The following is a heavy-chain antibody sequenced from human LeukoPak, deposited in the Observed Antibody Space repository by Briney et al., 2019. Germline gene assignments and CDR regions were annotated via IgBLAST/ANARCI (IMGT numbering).Heavy chain of an antibody. V-gene: IGHV4-59*01. CDR2: IYYSGST. Sequence: SETLSLTCIVSGGSISSYYWSWIRQPPGKGLEWIGYIYYSGSTNYNPSLKSRVAISVDTSKNQFSLKLSSVTAADTAVYYCAKGFYPVRSMIVVPHDAFDIWGQGTMVTVSS. J-gene: IGHJ3*02. CDR3: AKGFYPVRSMIVVPHDAFDI. CDR1: GGSISSYY. D-gene: IGHD3-22*01.